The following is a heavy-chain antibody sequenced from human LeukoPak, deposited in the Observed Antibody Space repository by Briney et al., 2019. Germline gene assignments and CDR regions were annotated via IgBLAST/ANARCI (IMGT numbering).Heavy chain of an antibody. CDR3: ARGRYHGNVRGSPP. V-gene: IGHV3-48*03. J-gene: IGHJ5*02. CDR2: ISSSGSSI. Sequence: QAGGSLRLSCAASGFTFSSYEMNWVRQAPGKGLEWVSYISSSGSSIYYADSVKGRFTISRDNAKNSLYLQMNSLRAEDTAVYHCARGRYHGNVRGSPPWGQGILVIVSS. D-gene: IGHD3-16*01. CDR1: GFTFSSYE.